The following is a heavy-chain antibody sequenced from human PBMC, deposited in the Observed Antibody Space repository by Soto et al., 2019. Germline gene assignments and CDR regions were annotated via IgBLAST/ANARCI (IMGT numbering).Heavy chain of an antibody. CDR3: ARGIAGRRSSWYDY. Sequence: SETLSLTCAVYGGSFSGYYWSWIRQPPGKGLEWIGEINHSGTTNYNPSLKSRVTISVDTSKNQLSLKLSSVTAADTAVYYCARGIAGRRSSWYDYWGKGTLVTVSS. CDR2: INHSGTT. CDR1: GGSFSGYY. D-gene: IGHD6-13*01. V-gene: IGHV4-34*01. J-gene: IGHJ4*02.